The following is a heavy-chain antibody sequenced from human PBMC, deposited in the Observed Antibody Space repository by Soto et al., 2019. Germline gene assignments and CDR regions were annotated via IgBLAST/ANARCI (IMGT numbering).Heavy chain of an antibody. D-gene: IGHD2-21*01. J-gene: IGHJ6*02. CDR1: GGSISSYY. CDR2: IYYSGST. V-gene: IGHV4-59*01. CDR3: ARFSSGDYYYYFYGLDV. Sequence: SETLSLTCTVSGGSISSYYWSWIRQPPGKGLEWIGYIYYSGSTNYNPSLKSRVTISVDTSKNQFFLRLNSVTTADSAVYYCARFSSGDYYYYFYGLDVWGQGTTVTVSS.